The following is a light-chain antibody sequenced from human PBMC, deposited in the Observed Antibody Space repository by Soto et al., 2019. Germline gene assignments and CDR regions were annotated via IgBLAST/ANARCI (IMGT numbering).Light chain of an antibody. Sequence: DIQMTQSPSTLSASVGDRVTISCRASQSVSNWLAWYQQKPGKAPQLLIFEASSLAVGVPSRFSGSGSGTEFTLTISGLQPDDFATYYCQQYHRLMYTFGQGTKLEI. CDR1: QSVSNW. V-gene: IGKV1-5*01. J-gene: IGKJ2*01. CDR3: QQYHRLMYT. CDR2: EAS.